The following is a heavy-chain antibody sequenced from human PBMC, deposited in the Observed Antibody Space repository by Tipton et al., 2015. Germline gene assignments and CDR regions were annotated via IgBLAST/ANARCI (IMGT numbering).Heavy chain of an antibody. CDR2: ISWNSGSI. V-gene: IGHV3-9*01. Sequence: SLRLSCAASGFTFDDYAMHWVRQAPGKGLEWVSGISWNSGSIGYADSVKGRFTISRDNAKNSLYLQMNSLRAEDTALYYCAKDTPGGSGDLDYWGQGTLVTVSP. CDR3: AKDTPGGSGDLDY. CDR1: GFTFDDYA. J-gene: IGHJ4*02. D-gene: IGHD3-16*01.